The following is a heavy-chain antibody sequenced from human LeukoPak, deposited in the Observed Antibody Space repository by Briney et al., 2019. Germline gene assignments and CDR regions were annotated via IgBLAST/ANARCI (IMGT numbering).Heavy chain of an antibody. D-gene: IGHD3-22*01. CDR2: INPNSGGT. Sequence: ASVKVSCKASGYTFTGYYMHWVRQAPGQGLEWMGWINPNSGGTNYAQKFQGRVTMTRDTSISTAYMELSRLRSDDTAVYYRARDDSSGYLEEAAFDIWGQGTMVTVSS. CDR3: ARDDSSGYLEEAAFDI. CDR1: GYTFTGYY. V-gene: IGHV1-2*02. J-gene: IGHJ3*02.